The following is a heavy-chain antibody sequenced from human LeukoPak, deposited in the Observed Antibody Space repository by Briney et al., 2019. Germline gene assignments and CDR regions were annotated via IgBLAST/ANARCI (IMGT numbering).Heavy chain of an antibody. CDR1: GGTFSSYA. J-gene: IGHJ4*02. CDR3: ARAVGIVGASFDY. CDR2: IIPIFGTA. Sequence: ASVKVSCKASGGTFSSYAISWVRQAPGQGLEWMGGIIPIFGTANYAQKFQGRVTITADESTSTAYMELSSLRSEDTAVYYCARAVGIVGASFDYWGQGTLVTVSS. D-gene: IGHD1-26*01. V-gene: IGHV1-69*13.